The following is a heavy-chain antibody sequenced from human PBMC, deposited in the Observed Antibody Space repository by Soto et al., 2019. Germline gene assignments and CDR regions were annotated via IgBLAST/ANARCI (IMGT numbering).Heavy chain of an antibody. V-gene: IGHV3-23*01. J-gene: IGHJ4*02. CDR2: ISGSGGST. Sequence: GGSLRLSCAASGFTFSSYAMSWVRQAPGKGLEWVSAISGSGGSTYYADSVKGRFTISRDNSKNTLYLQMNSLRAEDTAVYYCAKDPTKLGYGSPYYFDYWGQGTLVTVSS. CDR1: GFTFSSYA. D-gene: IGHD3-10*01. CDR3: AKDPTKLGYGSPYYFDY.